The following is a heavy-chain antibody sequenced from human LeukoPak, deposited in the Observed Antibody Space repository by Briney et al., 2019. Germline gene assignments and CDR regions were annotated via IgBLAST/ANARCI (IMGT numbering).Heavy chain of an antibody. J-gene: IGHJ4*02. CDR3: AKDRLGEFDY. Sequence: GGSLRLSCAASGFTFSSYAMSWVRQAPGKGLEVVSAISGSGGSTYYADSVKGRVTISRDNSKNTLYLQMNSLRAEDTAVYYCAKDRLGEFDYWGQGTLVTVSS. CDR1: GFTFSSYA. CDR2: ISGSGGST. V-gene: IGHV3-23*01. D-gene: IGHD3-10*01.